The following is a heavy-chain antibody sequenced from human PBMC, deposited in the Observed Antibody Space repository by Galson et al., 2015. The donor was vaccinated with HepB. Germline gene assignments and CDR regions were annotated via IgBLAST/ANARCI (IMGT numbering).Heavy chain of an antibody. D-gene: IGHD3-22*01. CDR1: GFTFSSYA. J-gene: IGHJ4*02. CDR3: AREGLPDYYDSSGYYPVDY. CDR2: ISYDGSNK. Sequence: SLRLSCAASGFTFSSYAMHWVRQAPGKGLEWVAVISYDGSNKYYADSVKGRFTISRDNSKNTLYLQMNSLRAEDTAVYYCAREGLPDYYDSSGYYPVDYWGQGTLVTVSS. V-gene: IGHV3-30-3*01.